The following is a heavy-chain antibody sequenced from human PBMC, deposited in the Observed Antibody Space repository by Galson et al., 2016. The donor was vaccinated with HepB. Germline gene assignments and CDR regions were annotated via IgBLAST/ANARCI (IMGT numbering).Heavy chain of an antibody. CDR2: IGYSAAHT. J-gene: IGHJ6*02. Sequence: SLRLSCAASGFTFSAYAMSWVRQAPGKGLEWVAGIGYSAAHTYYADSVKGRFTISRDNSRETLYLQMTTLRPEDTAVYYCARDPSIQYDAWTGRYPYYGLDVWGRGTTVTVSS. CDR1: GFTFSAYA. CDR3: ARDPSIQYDAWTGRYPYYGLDV. V-gene: IGHV3-23*01. D-gene: IGHD3/OR15-3a*01.